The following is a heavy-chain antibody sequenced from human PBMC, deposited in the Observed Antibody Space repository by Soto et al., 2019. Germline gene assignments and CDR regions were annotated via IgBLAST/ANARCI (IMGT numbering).Heavy chain of an antibody. V-gene: IGHV3-30*18. CDR1: GFTFSSYG. CDR3: AKDELWFGELLSGYFDY. D-gene: IGHD3-10*01. J-gene: IGHJ4*02. Sequence: PGGSLRLSCAASGFTFSSYGMHWVRQAPGKGLEWVAVISYDGSNKYYADSVKGRFTISRDNSKNTLYLQMNSLRAEDTAVYYCAKDELWFGELLSGYFDYWGQGTLVTVSS. CDR2: ISYDGSNK.